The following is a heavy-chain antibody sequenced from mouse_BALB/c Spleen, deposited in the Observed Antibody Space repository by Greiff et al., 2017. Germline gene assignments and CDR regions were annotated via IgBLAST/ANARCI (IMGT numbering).Heavy chain of an antibody. CDR1: GFTFSSYT. CDR3: TRWEYDGYFAY. Sequence: EVQLVESGGGLVQPGGSLKLSCAASGFTFSSYTMSWVRQTPATRLAWVAYLSNGGGSTYYPDTVKGRFTISRDNTKNTLYQQMSSMKSEDTAMYCCTRWEYDGYFAYWGQGTLVTVSA. CDR2: LSNGGGST. V-gene: IGHV5-12-2*01. J-gene: IGHJ3*01. D-gene: IGHD2-12*01.